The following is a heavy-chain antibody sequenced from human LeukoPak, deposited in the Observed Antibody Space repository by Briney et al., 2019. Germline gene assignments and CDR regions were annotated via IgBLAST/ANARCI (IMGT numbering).Heavy chain of an antibody. CDR2: IRSSSSTI. J-gene: IGHJ4*02. Sequence: GGSLRLSCAASGFTFSSYSMNWVRQAPGKGLEWVSYIRSSSSTIYYADSVKGRFTISRDNAKNSLYLQMNSLRAEDTAVYYCARDGSGRVPEMSAPDYWGQGTLVAVSS. V-gene: IGHV3-48*01. CDR1: GFTFSSYS. D-gene: IGHD3-10*01. CDR3: ARDGSGRVPEMSAPDY.